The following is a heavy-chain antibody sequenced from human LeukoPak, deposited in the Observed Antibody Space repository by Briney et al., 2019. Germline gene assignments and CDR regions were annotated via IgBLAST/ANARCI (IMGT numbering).Heavy chain of an antibody. CDR3: ASFTDTAMVDY. J-gene: IGHJ4*02. CDR1: GYTFTNND. D-gene: IGHD5-18*01. V-gene: IGHV1-18*01. CDR2: ISAYNGNT. Sequence: GASVKVSCKASGYTFTNNDINWVRQAPGQGLEWMGWISAYNGNTNYAQKLQGRVTMTTDTSTSTAYMELRSLRSDDTAVYYCASFTDTAMVDYWGQGTLVTVSS.